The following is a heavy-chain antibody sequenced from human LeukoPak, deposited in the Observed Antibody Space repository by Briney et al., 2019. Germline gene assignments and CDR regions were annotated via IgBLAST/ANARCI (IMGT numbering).Heavy chain of an antibody. V-gene: IGHV1-18*01. CDR1: GYSFTSYG. J-gene: IGHJ3*02. CDR3: ARDRWYSRNWNDAVDI. CDR2: ISAYNGNT. Sequence: ASVKVSFKTSGYSFTSYGISWVRQAPGQGLEWMGWISAYNGNTNYAQKVQGRVTMPTDTSTSTAYMELRSLRSDDTAVYYCARDRWYSRNWNDAVDIWGQGTMVTVSS. D-gene: IGHD6-13*01.